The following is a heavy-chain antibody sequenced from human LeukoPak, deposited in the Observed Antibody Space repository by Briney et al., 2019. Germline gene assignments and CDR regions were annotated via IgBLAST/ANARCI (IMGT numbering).Heavy chain of an antibody. D-gene: IGHD6-13*01. V-gene: IGHV3-74*01. CDR2: INSDGSST. J-gene: IGHJ4*02. CDR1: GFTFSSYW. Sequence: GGSLRLSCAASGFTFSSYWMHWVRQAPGKGLVWVSRINSDGSSTSYADSVKGRFTISRDNAKNTLYLQMNSLRAEDTAVYYCARGPYSSGWYIGDFDYWGQGTLVTVSS. CDR3: ARGPYSSGWYIGDFDY.